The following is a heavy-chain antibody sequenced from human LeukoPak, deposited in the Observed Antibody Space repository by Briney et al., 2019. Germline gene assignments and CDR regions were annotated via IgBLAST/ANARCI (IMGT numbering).Heavy chain of an antibody. Sequence: GGSLRLSCAASGFIFNNYVMSWVRQGPGKGLEWVSASGGGGGRTYYADSVKGRFTISRDNSKNTLYLQLNSLRAEDTAVYYCAKDRGWNDPGYFDYWGQGTLVTVSS. V-gene: IGHV3-23*01. J-gene: IGHJ4*02. CDR2: SGGGGGRT. CDR1: GFIFNNYV. CDR3: AKDRGWNDPGYFDY. D-gene: IGHD1-1*01.